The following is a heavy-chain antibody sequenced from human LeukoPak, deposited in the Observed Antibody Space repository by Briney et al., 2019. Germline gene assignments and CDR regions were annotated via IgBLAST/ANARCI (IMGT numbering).Heavy chain of an antibody. Sequence: PGGSLRLSCAASGFTFSSYAMHWVRQAPGKGLEWVAVISYDGSNKYYADSVKGRFTISRDNSKNTLYLQMNSLRAEDTAVYYCASFTSYWGQGTLVTVSS. CDR3: ASFTSY. CDR1: GFTFSSYA. CDR2: ISYDGSNK. J-gene: IGHJ4*02. V-gene: IGHV3-30*04.